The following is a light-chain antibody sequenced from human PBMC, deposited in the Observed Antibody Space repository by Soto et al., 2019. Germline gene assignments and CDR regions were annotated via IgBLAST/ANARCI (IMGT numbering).Light chain of an antibody. CDR3: QQYYNLPLT. J-gene: IGKJ4*01. V-gene: IGKV1-33*01. CDR2: EAS. Sequence: DIQMTQSPSSLSASVGDRVTITCQASQDISNYLNGYQQKPGKAPKLLIYEASNLETGVPSRVIGNGSCTDFTVTITSLHPAEIATEDGQQYYNLPLTFGVGTKVEIK. CDR1: QDISNY.